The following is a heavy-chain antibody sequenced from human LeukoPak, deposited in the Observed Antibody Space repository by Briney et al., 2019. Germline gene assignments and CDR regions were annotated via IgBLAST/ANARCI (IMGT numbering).Heavy chain of an antibody. CDR3: ARDRISGKKEYYYYGMDV. D-gene: IGHD1-26*01. CDR2: IYYSGST. V-gene: IGHV4-59*01. Sequence: SETLSLTCTVSGGSISSYYWSWIRQPPGKGLEWIGYIYYSGSTNYNPSLKSRVTISVDTSKNQFSLKLSSVTAADTAVYYCARDRISGKKEYYYYGMDVWGQGTTVTVSS. J-gene: IGHJ6*02. CDR1: GGSISSYY.